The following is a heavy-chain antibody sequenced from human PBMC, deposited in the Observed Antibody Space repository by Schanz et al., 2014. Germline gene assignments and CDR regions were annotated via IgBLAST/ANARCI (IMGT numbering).Heavy chain of an antibody. CDR3: TKGRTFGR. J-gene: IGHJ4*02. CDR1: GYTFTSYD. D-gene: IGHD3-16*01. CDR2: MNSKTGNT. Sequence: QVQLVQSGAEVKQPGASVKVSCKASGYTFTSYDINWVRQATGQGLEWMGWMNSKTGNTGYAQRFQGRVTMTRNTSISTAYMELSSLRSEDTAVYYCTKGRTFGRWGQGTLVTVSS. V-gene: IGHV1-8*01.